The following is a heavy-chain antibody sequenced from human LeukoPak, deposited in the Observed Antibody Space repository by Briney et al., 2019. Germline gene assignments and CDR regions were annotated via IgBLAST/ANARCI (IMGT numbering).Heavy chain of an antibody. J-gene: IGHJ3*02. D-gene: IGHD1-26*01. CDR2: IRSKAYGGTT. V-gene: IGHV3-49*04. CDR3: TRDPRGSYGPDAFDI. CDR1: GFTFGDYA. Sequence: PGGSLRLSCTASGFTFGDYAMSWVRQAPGKGLEWVGFIRSKAYGGTTEYAASVKGRFTISRDDSKSIAYLQMSSLKTEDTAVYYCTRDPRGSYGPDAFDIWGQGTMVTVSS.